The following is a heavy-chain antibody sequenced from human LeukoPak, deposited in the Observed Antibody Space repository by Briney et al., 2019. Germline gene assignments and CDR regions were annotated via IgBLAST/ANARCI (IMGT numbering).Heavy chain of an antibody. CDR1: GFTFSSYA. Sequence: GGSLRLSCAASGFTFSSYAMSWVRQAPGKGLEWVSAISGSGGSTYYADSVKGRFTISRVNSKNTLYLQMNSLRAEDTAVYYCARDPEAYCSGGSCRNWFDPWGQGTLVTVSS. CDR3: ARDPEAYCSGGSCRNWFDP. D-gene: IGHD2-15*01. V-gene: IGHV3-23*01. CDR2: ISGSGGST. J-gene: IGHJ5*02.